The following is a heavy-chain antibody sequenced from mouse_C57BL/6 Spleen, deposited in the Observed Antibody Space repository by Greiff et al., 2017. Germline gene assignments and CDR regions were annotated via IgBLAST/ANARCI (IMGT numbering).Heavy chain of an antibody. V-gene: IGHV1-82*01. J-gene: IGHJ4*01. CDR3: ARSRSGDDYMDY. CDR1: GYAFSSSW. Sequence: QVQLQQSGPELVKPGASVKISCKASGYAFSSSWMNWVKQRPGKGLEWIGRIYPGDGDTNYNGKFKGKATLTADKSSSTAYMQLSSLTSEDSAVYCCARSRSGDDYMDYWGQGTSVTVSS. D-gene: IGHD3-2*02. CDR2: IYPGDGDT.